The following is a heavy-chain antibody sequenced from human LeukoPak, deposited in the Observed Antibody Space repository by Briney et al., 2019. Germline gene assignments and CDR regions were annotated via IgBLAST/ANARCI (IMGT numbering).Heavy chain of an antibody. CDR2: ISAYNGNT. D-gene: IGHD2-15*01. J-gene: IGHJ4*02. CDR1: GYTFTSYG. Sequence: ASVKVSCKASGYTFTSYGISWVRQAPGQGLEWMGWISAYNGNTNYAQKLQGRVTMTTDTSTSTAYMELRSLRSDDTAVYYCARDDEVVAATHLDYWGQGTLVTVSS. V-gene: IGHV1-18*01. CDR3: ARDDEVVAATHLDY.